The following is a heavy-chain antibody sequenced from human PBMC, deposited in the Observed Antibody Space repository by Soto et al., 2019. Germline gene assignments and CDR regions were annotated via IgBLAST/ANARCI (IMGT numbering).Heavy chain of an antibody. Sequence: GGSLRLSCAASGFTFSSYAMSWVRQAPGKGLEWVSAISGSGGSTYYADSVKGRFTISRDNSKNTLYLQMNSLRAEDTAVYYCAKDGSAQRSLTTPKIMTTVTKDAFDIWGQGTMVTVSS. CDR3: AKDGSAQRSLTTPKIMTTVTKDAFDI. V-gene: IGHV3-23*01. D-gene: IGHD4-4*01. CDR1: GFTFSSYA. CDR2: ISGSGGST. J-gene: IGHJ3*02.